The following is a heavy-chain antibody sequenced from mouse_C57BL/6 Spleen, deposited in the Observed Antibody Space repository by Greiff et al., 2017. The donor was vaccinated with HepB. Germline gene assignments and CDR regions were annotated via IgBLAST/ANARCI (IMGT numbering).Heavy chain of an antibody. CDR3: TRNPLITTVEGYFDV. CDR2: IDPETGGT. D-gene: IGHD1-1*01. V-gene: IGHV1-15*01. J-gene: IGHJ1*03. Sequence: VQLQESGAELVRPGASVTLSCKASGYTFTDYEMHWVKQTPVHGLEWIGAIDPETGGTAYNQKFKGKAILTADKSSSTAYMELRSLTSEDSAVYYCTRNPLITTVEGYFDVWGTGTTVTVSS. CDR1: GYTFTDYE.